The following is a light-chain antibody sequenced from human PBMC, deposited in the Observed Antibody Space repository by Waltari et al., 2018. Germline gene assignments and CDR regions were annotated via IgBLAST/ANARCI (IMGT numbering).Light chain of an antibody. CDR1: SNDVGGYNS. V-gene: IGLV2-14*01. Sequence: QSALTQPASVSGSPGQSVTIFCAGTSNDVGGYNSVSWYQEHPGQAPRVIIYDVSDRPSGVAERCAGSKSGNTASLTISGLQAEDEADYYCSSQSSNDVVLFGGGTKLTVL. J-gene: IGLJ2*01. CDR2: DVS. CDR3: SSQSSNDVVL.